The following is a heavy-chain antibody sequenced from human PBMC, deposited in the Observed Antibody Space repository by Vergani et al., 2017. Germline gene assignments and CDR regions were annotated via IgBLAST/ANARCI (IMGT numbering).Heavy chain of an antibody. Sequence: QVQLVESGGDLVKPGGSLRLSCAASGFTFSDYYMSWIRQAPGKGLEWVSYISSSGSTIYYADSVKGRFTISRDNAKNSLYLQMNSLRAEVTAVYYCSRDIVVVTFDYYYGMDVWGQGTTVTVSS. V-gene: IGHV3-11*01. CDR2: ISSSGSTI. D-gene: IGHD2-21*02. J-gene: IGHJ6*02. CDR1: GFTFSDYY. CDR3: SRDIVVVTFDYYYGMDV.